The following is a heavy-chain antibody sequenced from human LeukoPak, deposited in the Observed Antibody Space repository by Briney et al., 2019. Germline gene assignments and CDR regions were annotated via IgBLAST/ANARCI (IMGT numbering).Heavy chain of an antibody. V-gene: IGHV5-51*01. J-gene: IGHJ4*02. Sequence: GESLKISCKGSGYSFTSYWIGWVRQMSGKGLEWMGIIYPGDSDTRYSPSFQGQVTISADKSISTAYLQWSSLKASDTAMYYCARRTYCGGDCYLSVGFIDYWGQGTLVTVSS. CDR1: GYSFTSYW. D-gene: IGHD2-21*01. CDR2: IYPGDSDT. CDR3: ARRTYCGGDCYLSVGFIDY.